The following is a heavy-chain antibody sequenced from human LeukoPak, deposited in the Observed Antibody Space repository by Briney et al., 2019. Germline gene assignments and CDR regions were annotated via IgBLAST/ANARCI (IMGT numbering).Heavy chain of an antibody. V-gene: IGHV4-34*01. Sequence: SETLSLTCAVYGGSFSGYYWSWIRQPPGKGLEWIGSIYYSGSTYYNPSLKSRVTISVDTSKNQFSLKLSSVTAADTAVYYCARDRYGYYYYMDVWGKGTTVTVSS. CDR3: ARDRYGYYYYMDV. D-gene: IGHD4-17*01. J-gene: IGHJ6*03. CDR2: IYYSGST. CDR1: GGSFSGYY.